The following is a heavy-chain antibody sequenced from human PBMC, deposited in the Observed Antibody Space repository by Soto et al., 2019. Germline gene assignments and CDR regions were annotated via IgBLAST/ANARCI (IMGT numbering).Heavy chain of an antibody. V-gene: IGHV4-34*01. D-gene: IGHD5-12*01. Sequence: QVQLQQWGAGLLKPSETLSLTCAVYGGSFSGYYWSWIRQPPGKGLEWIGEINHSGSTNYNPSLKSRVTISVDTSKHQFSLKLSSVTAADTAVYYCARARGEMATITDYYYGMDVWGQGTTVTVSS. J-gene: IGHJ6*02. CDR1: GGSFSGYY. CDR3: ARARGEMATITDYYYGMDV. CDR2: INHSGST.